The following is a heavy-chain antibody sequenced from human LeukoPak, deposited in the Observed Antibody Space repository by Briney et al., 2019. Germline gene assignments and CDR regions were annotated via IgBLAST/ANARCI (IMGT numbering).Heavy chain of an antibody. CDR1: GGSISSYY. D-gene: IGHD4-17*01. CDR3: ARLYGDYYFDY. V-gene: IGHV4-59*01. Sequence: SETLSLTCTVSGGSISSYYWSWIRQPPGKGLEWIGYIYYSGSTNYSPSLKSRVTISVDTSKNQFSLKLSSVTAADTAVYYCARLYGDYYFDYWGQGTLVTVSS. J-gene: IGHJ4*02. CDR2: IYYSGST.